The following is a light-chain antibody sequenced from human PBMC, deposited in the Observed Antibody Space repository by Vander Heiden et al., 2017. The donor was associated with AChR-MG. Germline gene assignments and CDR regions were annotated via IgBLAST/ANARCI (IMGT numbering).Light chain of an antibody. Sequence: DIQMTQSPSSLSASVGDRVTITCRASQSITSYLNWYQQKPGNAPKLLIYGASSLQSGVPSRFSGSGYGTDFTLTISSLQPEDFATYYCQQSYTATWTFGQGTKVEIK. CDR3: QQSYTATWT. CDR1: QSITSY. V-gene: IGKV1-39*01. CDR2: GAS. J-gene: IGKJ1*01.